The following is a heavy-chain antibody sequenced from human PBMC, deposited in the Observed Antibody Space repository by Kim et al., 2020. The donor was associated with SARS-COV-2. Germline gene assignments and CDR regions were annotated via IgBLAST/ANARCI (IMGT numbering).Heavy chain of an antibody. CDR2: INAGNGNT. D-gene: IGHD2-21*01. CDR1: GYTFTSYA. J-gene: IGHJ4*02. Sequence: ASVKVSCKASGYTFTSYAMHWVRQAPGQRLEWMGWINAGNGNTKYSQKFQGRVTTTRDTSASTAYMELSSLRSEDTAVYYCATDKTPLAYCGGDCKTPLDYWGQGTLVTVSS. CDR3: ATDKTPLAYCGGDCKTPLDY. V-gene: IGHV1-3*01.